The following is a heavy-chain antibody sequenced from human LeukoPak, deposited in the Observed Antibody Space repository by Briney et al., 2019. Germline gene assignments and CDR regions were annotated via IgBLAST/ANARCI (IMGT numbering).Heavy chain of an antibody. CDR3: ARDCSYDFWSGCFDY. Sequence: GGSLRPSCAASGFTVSSNYMSWVRQAPGKGLEWVSVIYSGGSTYYADSVKGRFTISRDNSKNTLYLQMNSLRAEDTAVYYCARDCSYDFWSGCFDYWGQGTLVTVSS. J-gene: IGHJ4*02. CDR1: GFTVSSNY. D-gene: IGHD3-3*01. V-gene: IGHV3-53*01. CDR2: IYSGGST.